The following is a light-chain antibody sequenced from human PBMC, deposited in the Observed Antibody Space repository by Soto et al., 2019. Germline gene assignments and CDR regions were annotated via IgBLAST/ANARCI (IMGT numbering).Light chain of an antibody. CDR3: QQYNSYWT. V-gene: IGKV1-5*01. J-gene: IGKJ1*01. CDR2: DAP. CDR1: QSISSW. Sequence: DIQMTQSPSTLFASVGDRVTITCRASQSISSWLAWYQQKPGKAPKLLIYDAPSLESGVPSRFSGSGSGTEFTLTISSLQPDDFATYYCQQYNSYWTFGQGTKVDIK.